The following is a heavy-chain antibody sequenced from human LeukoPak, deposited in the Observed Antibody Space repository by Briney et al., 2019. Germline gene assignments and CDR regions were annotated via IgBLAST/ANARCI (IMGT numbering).Heavy chain of an antibody. CDR3: ARGETAYCSSTSCWGLYYYYYYMDV. CDR2: MNPNSGNT. CDR1: GYTFTSYD. V-gene: IGHV1-8*01. Sequence: ASVKVSCKASGYTFTSYDINWVRQATGQGLEWMGWMNPNSGNTGYAQKFQGRVTMTRNTSISTAYMELSSLRSEDTAVYYCARGETAYCSSTSCWGLYYYYYYMDVLGKGTTVTISS. J-gene: IGHJ6*03. D-gene: IGHD2-2*01.